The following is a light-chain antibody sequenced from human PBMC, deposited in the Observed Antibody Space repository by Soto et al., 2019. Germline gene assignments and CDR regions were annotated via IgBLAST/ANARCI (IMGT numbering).Light chain of an antibody. J-gene: IGKJ1*01. V-gene: IGKV3-20*01. CDR1: QSVSSSY. CDR3: QQYSSASWT. CDR2: GAS. Sequence: EIVLTQSPGTLSLSPGERATLSCRASQSVSSSYLAWYQQKPGQAPRLLIYGASSRATGIPDRFSGSGSGTDFTLNISRLEPEDFAVYYCQQYSSASWTFGQGTKVEIK.